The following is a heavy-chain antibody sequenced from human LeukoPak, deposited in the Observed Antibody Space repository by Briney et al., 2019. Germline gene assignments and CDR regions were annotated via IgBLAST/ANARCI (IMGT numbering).Heavy chain of an antibody. V-gene: IGHV3-30*18. Sequence: GGSLRLSCAASGFTFSSYGMHWVRQAPGKGLEWVAVISYDGSNKYYADSVKGRFTISRDNSKNTLYLQMNSLRAEDTAVYYCAKDRLSGYSYEPDYWGQGTLVTVSS. J-gene: IGHJ4*02. CDR1: GFTFSSYG. D-gene: IGHD5-18*01. CDR3: AKDRLSGYSYEPDY. CDR2: ISYDGSNK.